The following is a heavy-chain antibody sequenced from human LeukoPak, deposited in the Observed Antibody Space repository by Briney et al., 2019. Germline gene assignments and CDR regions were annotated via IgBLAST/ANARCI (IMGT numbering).Heavy chain of an antibody. D-gene: IGHD3-22*01. CDR2: ISSSSSTI. CDR3: ARGAIDYYDSSGSFDY. J-gene: IGHJ4*02. V-gene: IGHV3-48*02. Sequence: GGSLRLSCAASGFTFSSYSMNWVRQAPGKGLEWVSYISSSSSTIYYADSVKGRFTISRDNAKYSLYLQMNSLRDEDTAVYYCARGAIDYYDSSGSFDYWGQGTLVTVSS. CDR1: GFTFSSYS.